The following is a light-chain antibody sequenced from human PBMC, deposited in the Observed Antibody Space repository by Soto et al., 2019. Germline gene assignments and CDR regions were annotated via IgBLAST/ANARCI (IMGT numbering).Light chain of an antibody. CDR1: SSNIGAGYD. Sequence: QSVLTQPPSVSGAPGQRVTISCTGSSSNIGAGYDVHWYQQLPGTAPKLLIYGNSNRPSGVPDRFSGSKSCTSASRALTGLQAEYEAAHYCQSYGSSLSCFGTGTKLTVL. CDR3: QSYGSSLSC. CDR2: GNS. J-gene: IGLJ1*01. V-gene: IGLV1-40*01.